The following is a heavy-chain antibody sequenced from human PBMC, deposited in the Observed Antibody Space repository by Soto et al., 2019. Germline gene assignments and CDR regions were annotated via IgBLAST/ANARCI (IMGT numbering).Heavy chain of an antibody. CDR2: IYYSGST. CDR3: ARNHDSGSYYNAAWFDP. CDR1: GGSISSYY. J-gene: IGHJ5*02. D-gene: IGHD3-10*01. V-gene: IGHV4-59*01. Sequence: SETLSLTCTVSGGSISSYYWIWIRQPPGKGLEWIGYIYYSGSTNYNPSLKSRVTISVDTSKNQFSLKVSSVTAADTAVYYCARNHDSGSYYNAAWFDPWGQGTLVTVSS.